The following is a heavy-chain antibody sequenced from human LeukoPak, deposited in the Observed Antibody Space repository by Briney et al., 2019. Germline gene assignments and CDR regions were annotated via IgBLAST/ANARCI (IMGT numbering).Heavy chain of an antibody. D-gene: IGHD3-9*01. CDR3: AREGGYDILTGYQDY. CDR2: INPNNGDT. V-gene: IGHV1-2*02. Sequence: ASVKVSCKASGYIFTTYFIHWVRQAPGQGLEWTGWINPNNGDTNYQGRVTMTRDTSISTAYMELTRLRSDDTAVYYCAREGGYDILTGYQDYWGQGTLVTVSS. CDR1: GYIFTTYF. J-gene: IGHJ4*02.